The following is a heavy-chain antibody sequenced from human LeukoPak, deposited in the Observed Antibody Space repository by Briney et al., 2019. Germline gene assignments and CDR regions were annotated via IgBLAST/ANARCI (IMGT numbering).Heavy chain of an antibody. D-gene: IGHD3-10*01. Sequence: GGSLRLSCAASGFTFSDAWMHWVRQAPGKGLEWVGRIKSRAHGETTEYAAPVKGRFTISRDDSKDTLYLQMNSLRDEDTAVYYCARETQLLSPDYWGQGTLVTVSS. CDR3: ARETQLLSPDY. V-gene: IGHV3-15*07. CDR1: GFTFSDAW. J-gene: IGHJ4*02. CDR2: IKSRAHGETT.